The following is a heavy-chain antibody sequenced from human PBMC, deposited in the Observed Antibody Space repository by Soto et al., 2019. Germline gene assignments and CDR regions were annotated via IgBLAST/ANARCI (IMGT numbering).Heavy chain of an antibody. Sequence: PSVILYLTCTVSGGSISSSNYYWGWIRQPPGKGLEWIGSIYYSGSTYYNPSLKSRVIISVDTSKNQFSLKLSSVTDTDTAVYYYARQSPKPYDTSDYYSHVMGYWGQGTLVTVSS. D-gene: IGHD3-22*01. CDR3: ARQSPKPYDTSDYYSHVMGY. J-gene: IGHJ4*02. CDR1: GGSISSSNYY. CDR2: IYYSGST. V-gene: IGHV4-39*01.